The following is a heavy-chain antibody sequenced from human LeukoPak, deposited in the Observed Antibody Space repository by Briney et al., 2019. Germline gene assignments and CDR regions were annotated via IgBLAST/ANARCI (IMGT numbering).Heavy chain of an antibody. CDR3: AKGGNYAYTFDY. V-gene: IGHV3-74*01. D-gene: IGHD4-11*01. Sequence: GGSLRLSCAASGFTFSSYWMHWVRQAPGKGLVWVSRINSDGSSTSYADSVKGRFTISRDNAKNTLYLQMNSLRAEDTAVYYCAKGGNYAYTFDYWGQGTLVTVSS. CDR2: INSDGSST. J-gene: IGHJ4*02. CDR1: GFTFSSYW.